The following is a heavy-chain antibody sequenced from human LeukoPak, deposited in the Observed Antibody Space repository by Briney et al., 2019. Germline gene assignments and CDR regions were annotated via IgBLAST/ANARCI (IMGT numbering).Heavy chain of an antibody. D-gene: IGHD6-19*01. Sequence: SETLSLTCTVSGVSISSYYWSWIRQPAGKGLEWIGRIYTSGSTNYNPALKSRVTMSVETSKNQFSLKLSSVTAADTAVYYCASVAAPKKYSSGWYGYNFYYWGQGTLVTVSS. CDR2: IYTSGST. J-gene: IGHJ4*02. V-gene: IGHV4-4*07. CDR1: GVSISSYY. CDR3: ASVAAPKKYSSGWYGYNFYY.